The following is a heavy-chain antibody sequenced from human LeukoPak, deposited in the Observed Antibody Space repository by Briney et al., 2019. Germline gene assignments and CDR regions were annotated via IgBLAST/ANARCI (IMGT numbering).Heavy chain of an antibody. V-gene: IGHV6-1*01. CDR3: AREGYYFDY. D-gene: IGHD2-15*01. CDR1: GDSVSSNSAA. CDR2: TYYRSKWYN. Sequence: SQTLSLTCAISGDSVSSNSAAWHWIRQSPSRGLEWLGRTYYRSKWYNDYAVSVQSRITIKPDTSKNEFTPQLNSVTPEDTAVYYCAREGYYFDYWGQGTLVTVSS. J-gene: IGHJ4*02.